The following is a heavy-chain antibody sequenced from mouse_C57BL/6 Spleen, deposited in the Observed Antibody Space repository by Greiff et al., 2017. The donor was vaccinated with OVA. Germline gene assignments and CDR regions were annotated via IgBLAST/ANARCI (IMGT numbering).Heavy chain of an antibody. V-gene: IGHV1-72*01. Sequence: QVQLQQPGAELVKPGASVKLSCKASGYTFTSYWMHWVKQRPGRGLEWIGRIDPNSGGTKYNEKFKSKATLTVDKPSSTAYLQLSSLTTEDSAVYDCARFETDQAPGFAYWGQGTLVTVSA. CDR2: IDPNSGGT. J-gene: IGHJ3*01. CDR3: ARFETDQAPGFAY. CDR1: GYTFTSYW. D-gene: IGHD3-2*02.